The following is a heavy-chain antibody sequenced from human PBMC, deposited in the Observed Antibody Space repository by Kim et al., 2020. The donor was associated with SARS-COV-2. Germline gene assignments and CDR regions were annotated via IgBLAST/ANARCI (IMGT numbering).Heavy chain of an antibody. CDR1: DGSFGRSY. J-gene: IGHJ5*02. V-gene: IGHV4-59*01. D-gene: IGHD6-13*01. CDR3: ARATYSSTWHGFDP. CDR2: IYYTGTT. Sequence: SETLSLTCSLSDGSFGRSYWNWLRQSPDKGLEWIGYIYYTGTTRYNPSLEGRVTMSVDTSKNHFSLFLKSVTAADSAVYFCARATYSSTWHGFDPWGRG.